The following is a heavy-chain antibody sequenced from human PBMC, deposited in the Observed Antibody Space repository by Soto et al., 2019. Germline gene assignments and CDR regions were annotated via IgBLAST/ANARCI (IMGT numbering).Heavy chain of an antibody. Sequence: ASVKVSCKASGYTFTSYGISWVRQAPGQGLEWMGWISAYNGNTNYAQKLQGRVTMTTDTSTSTAYMELRSLRSDDTAVYYCARDKYRVVTCFTPLCYSGMDVWGQGTTLTVSS. J-gene: IGHJ6*02. CDR1: GYTFTSYG. CDR3: ARDKYRVVTCFTPLCYSGMDV. D-gene: IGHD3-22*01. V-gene: IGHV1-18*01. CDR2: ISAYNGNT.